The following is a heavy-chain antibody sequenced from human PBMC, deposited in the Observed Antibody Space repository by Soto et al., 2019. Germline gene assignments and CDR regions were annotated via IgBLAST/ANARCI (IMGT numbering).Heavy chain of an antibody. CDR1: GFTFSSYG. J-gene: IGHJ5*02. CDR2: IWYDGSNK. V-gene: IGHV3-33*01. D-gene: IGHD4-17*01. CDR3: ARGEPTTLLDP. Sequence: QVQLVESGGGVVQPGRSLRLSCAASGFTFSSYGMHWVRQAPGKGLEWVAVIWYDGSNKYYADSVKGRFTISRDNSKNTLYLQMNSRRAEDTAVYYCARGEPTTLLDPWGQGTLVTVSS.